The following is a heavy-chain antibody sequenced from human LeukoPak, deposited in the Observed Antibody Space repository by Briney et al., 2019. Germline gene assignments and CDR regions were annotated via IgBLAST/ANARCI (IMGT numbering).Heavy chain of an antibody. Sequence: ASVKVSCKVSGYTLTELSMHWVRQAPGKGLEWMGGFDPEDGETIYAQKFQGRVTMTEDTSTDTAYMELSSLRSVDTAVYYCATLGSGGGYYYYMDVWGKGTTVTVSS. CDR3: ATLGSGGGYYYYMDV. CDR2: FDPEDGET. D-gene: IGHD3-10*01. J-gene: IGHJ6*03. CDR1: GYTLTELS. V-gene: IGHV1-24*01.